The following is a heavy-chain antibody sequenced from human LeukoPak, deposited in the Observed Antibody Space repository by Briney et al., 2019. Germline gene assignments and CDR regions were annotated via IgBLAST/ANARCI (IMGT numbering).Heavy chain of an antibody. CDR2: ISSTGGTT. D-gene: IGHD2-15*01. V-gene: IGHV3-23*01. Sequence: GGTLRLSCAAPGFSFRSHGMNWVRQAPGKGLEWVSSISSTGGTTYYADCVKGRFTISRDNSKNTLYLQMNSLRAEDTAIYYCAKNGDRGAYCTGGTCYPYFYYYMDVWGKGTTVTI. CDR1: GFSFRSHG. CDR3: AKNGDRGAYCTGGTCYPYFYYYMDV. J-gene: IGHJ6*03.